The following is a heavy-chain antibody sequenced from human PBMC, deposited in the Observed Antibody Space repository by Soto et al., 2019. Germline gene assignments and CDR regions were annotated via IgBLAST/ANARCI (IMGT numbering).Heavy chain of an antibody. CDR2: IFTGGTST. CDR3: SKDRLPDGIWTFDY. J-gene: IGHJ4*02. V-gene: IGHV3-23*01. D-gene: IGHD3-9*01. Sequence: PGGSLRLSCSASGFTLSSYTMSWVRLTPGKGLQWVSTIFTGGTSTVYADPVRGRFSISRDDSKNTLYLQMDNLRVDDTALYFCSKDRLPDGIWTFDYWCRGTLVTVFS. CDR1: GFTLSSYT.